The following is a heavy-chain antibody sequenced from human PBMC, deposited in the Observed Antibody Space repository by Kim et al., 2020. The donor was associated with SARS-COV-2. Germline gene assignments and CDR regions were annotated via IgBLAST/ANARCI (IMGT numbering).Heavy chain of an antibody. V-gene: IGHV3-30*18. CDR3: AKPADYYGSGSYAFDI. Sequence: GGSLRLSCAASGFTFSSYGMHWVRQAPGKGLEWVAVISYDGSNKYYADSVKGRFTISRDNSKNTLYLQMNSLRAEDTAVYYCAKPADYYGSGSYAFDIWG. J-gene: IGHJ3*02. D-gene: IGHD3-10*01. CDR2: ISYDGSNK. CDR1: GFTFSSYG.